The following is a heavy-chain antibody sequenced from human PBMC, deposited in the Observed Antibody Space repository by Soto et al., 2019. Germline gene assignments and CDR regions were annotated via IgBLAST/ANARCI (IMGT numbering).Heavy chain of an antibody. J-gene: IGHJ6*02. CDR1: GGSISSGVYY. CDR3: ARDLRGGSYGMAV. V-gene: IGHV4-31*03. CDR2: IFYGGST. Sequence: QVQLQESGPGLVKPSQTLSLPCTVSGGSISSGVYYWSWIRQHPGKVLEWIGYIFYGGSTYYNPSLKSRITIALDTSKNQFSLKLSSVTAADTAVDYWARDLRGGSYGMAVWGQGTTVTVSS. D-gene: IGHD3-10*01.